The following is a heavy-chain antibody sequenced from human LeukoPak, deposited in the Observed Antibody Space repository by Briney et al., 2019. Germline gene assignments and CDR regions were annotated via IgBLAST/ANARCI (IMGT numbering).Heavy chain of an antibody. CDR2: IYYSGST. J-gene: IGHJ4*02. D-gene: IGHD3-10*02. Sequence: TPSETLSLTCTVSGGSISSSSYYWGWIRQPPGKGLEWIGSIYYSGSTYYNPSLKSRVTILVDTSKNRFSLQLSSVTAADTGLYFCASRGVVRGISYYFDYWGQGTRVTVSS. CDR1: GGSISSSSYY. CDR3: ASRGVVRGISYYFDY. V-gene: IGHV4-39*07.